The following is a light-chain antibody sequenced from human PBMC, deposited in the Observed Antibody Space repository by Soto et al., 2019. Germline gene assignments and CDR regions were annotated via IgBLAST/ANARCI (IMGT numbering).Light chain of an antibody. CDR2: DAS. V-gene: IGKV3-15*01. CDR3: QHYNHWPRT. Sequence: TQSPETLSLSPGERGTLSCRASQSISSNLAWFQQKPLQAARLLIYDASTSATGIPPRFSGSGSGAEFSRTTSSLQSEDSALYFCQHYNHWPRTFGQVTKVDIK. J-gene: IGKJ1*01. CDR1: QSISSN.